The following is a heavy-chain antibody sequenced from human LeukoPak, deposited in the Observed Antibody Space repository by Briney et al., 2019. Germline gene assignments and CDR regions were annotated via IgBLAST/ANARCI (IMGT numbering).Heavy chain of an antibody. CDR2: ISWNSGSI. CDR1: GFTFSSYA. V-gene: IGHV3-9*01. D-gene: IGHD2-2*01. Sequence: GGSLRLSCAASGFTFSSYAMSWVRQAPGKGLEWVSGISWNSGSIGYADSVKGRFTISRDNAKNSLYLQMNSLRAEDTALYYCASGYQLLQLDYWGQGTLVTVSS. CDR3: ASGYQLLQLDY. J-gene: IGHJ4*02.